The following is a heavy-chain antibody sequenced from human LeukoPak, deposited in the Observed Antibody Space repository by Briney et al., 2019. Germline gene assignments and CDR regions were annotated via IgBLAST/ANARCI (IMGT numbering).Heavy chain of an antibody. D-gene: IGHD4-23*01. J-gene: IGHJ4*02. CDR1: GFTFSSYA. Sequence: GGSLRLSCAASGFTFSSYAMSWVRQAPGKGLEWVSAISGSGGSTYYTDSVKGRFTISRDNSKSTLYLQMNSLRAEDTAAYYCAKEQNSKGYFDYCGQGTLVTVSS. CDR3: AKEQNSKGYFDY. V-gene: IGHV3-23*01. CDR2: ISGSGGST.